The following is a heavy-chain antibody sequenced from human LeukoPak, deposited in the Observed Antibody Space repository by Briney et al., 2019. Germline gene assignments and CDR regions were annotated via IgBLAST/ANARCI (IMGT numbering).Heavy chain of an antibody. V-gene: IGHV4-59*01. Sequence: SETLSLTCTVSGGSISSYYWSWIRQPPGKGLEWIGYIYYSGSTNYNPSLKSRVTISVDTSKNQFSLKLSSVTAADMAVYYCARRDTAMVGYFDLWGRGTLVTVSS. CDR1: GGSISSYY. CDR2: IYYSGST. CDR3: ARRDTAMVGYFDL. D-gene: IGHD5-18*01. J-gene: IGHJ2*01.